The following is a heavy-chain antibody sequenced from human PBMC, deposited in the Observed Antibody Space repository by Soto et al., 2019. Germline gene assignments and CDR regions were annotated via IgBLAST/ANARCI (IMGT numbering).Heavy chain of an antibody. D-gene: IGHD2-2*01. J-gene: IGHJ4*02. CDR2: IRSSDNTR. CDR1: GFSFSDYY. CDR3: ARGNALYAY. Sequence: GGSLRLSWAASGFSFSDYYMSWIRQAPGKGLEWVSYIRSSDNTRYYADSVKGRFTISRDNAKNSLYLQMNSLRAEDTAVYYCARGNALYAYRGKGTLVTVSS. V-gene: IGHV3-11*01.